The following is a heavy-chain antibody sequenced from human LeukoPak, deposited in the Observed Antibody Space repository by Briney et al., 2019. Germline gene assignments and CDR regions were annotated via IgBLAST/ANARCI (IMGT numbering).Heavy chain of an antibody. J-gene: IGHJ4*02. Sequence: PGGSLRLSCAASGFTFSIYAMSWVRQAPGKGLEWVSAISGSGGSTYYADSVKGRFTISRDNSKNTLYLQMNSLRAEDTAVYYCAKDSLVIAVAGHFDYWGQGTLVTVSS. D-gene: IGHD6-19*01. CDR2: ISGSGGST. CDR3: AKDSLVIAVAGHFDY. V-gene: IGHV3-23*01. CDR1: GFTFSIYA.